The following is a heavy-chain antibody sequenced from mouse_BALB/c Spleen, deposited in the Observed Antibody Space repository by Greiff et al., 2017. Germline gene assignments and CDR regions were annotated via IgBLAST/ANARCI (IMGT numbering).Heavy chain of an antibody. V-gene: IGHV3-2*02. Sequence: EVQLQQSGPGLVKPSQSLSLTCTVTGYSITSDYAWNWIRQFPGNKLEWMGYISYSGSTSYNPSLKSRISITRDTSKNQFFLQLNSVTTEDTATYYCARGERAYYFDYWGQGTTLTVSS. D-gene: IGHD3-3*01. CDR1: GYSITSDYA. CDR3: ARGERAYYFDY. J-gene: IGHJ2*01. CDR2: ISYSGST.